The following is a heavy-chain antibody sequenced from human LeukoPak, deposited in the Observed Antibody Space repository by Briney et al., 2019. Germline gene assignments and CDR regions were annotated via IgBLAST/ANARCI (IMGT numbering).Heavy chain of an antibody. CDR2: ISYDGSNK. CDR3: ARERPLVGAFDY. CDR1: GFTFSSYG. V-gene: IGHV3-30*03. Sequence: PGGSLRLSCAASGFTFSSYGMHWVRQAPGKGLEWVAVISYDGSNKYYADSVKGRFTISRDNSKNTLYLQMNSLRAEDTAVYYCARERPLVGAFDYWGQGTLVTVSS. D-gene: IGHD1-26*01. J-gene: IGHJ4*02.